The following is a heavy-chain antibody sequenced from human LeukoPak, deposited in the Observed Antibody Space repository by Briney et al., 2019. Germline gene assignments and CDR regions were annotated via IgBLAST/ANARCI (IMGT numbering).Heavy chain of an antibody. D-gene: IGHD3-9*01. CDR3: ARDRELRYFASEGGLDV. CDR1: GGSISSGNYY. CDR2: IYYSGST. V-gene: IGHV4-30-4*01. Sequence: SETLSLTCTVSGGSISSGNYYWSWIRQPPGKGLEWIGYIYYSGSTYYNPSLKSRVVISVDTSKNQFSLKLTSVTAADTAVYYCARDRELRYFASEGGLDVWGQGTTVTVSS. J-gene: IGHJ6*02.